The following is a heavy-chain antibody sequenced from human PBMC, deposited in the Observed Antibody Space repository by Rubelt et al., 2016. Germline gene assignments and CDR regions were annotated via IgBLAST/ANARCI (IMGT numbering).Heavy chain of an antibody. CDR2: IYYSGST. V-gene: IGHV4-39*07. CDR3: GIAVAGRDY. J-gene: IGHJ4*02. Sequence: GSIYYSGSTYYNPSLKSRVTISVDTSKNQFSLKLSSVTAADTAVYYCGIAVAGRDYWGQGTLVTVSS. D-gene: IGHD6-19*01.